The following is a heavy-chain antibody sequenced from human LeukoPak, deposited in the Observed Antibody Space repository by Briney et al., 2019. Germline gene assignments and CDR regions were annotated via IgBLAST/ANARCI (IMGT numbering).Heavy chain of an antibody. CDR2: INPNSGGT. J-gene: IGHJ4*02. CDR3: ARERTVYCTNGVCYKWGYFGY. D-gene: IGHD2-8*01. Sequence: ASVKVSCKASGYTFTGYYMHWVRQAPGQGLEWMGWINPNSGGTNYAQKFQGWVTMTRDTSISTAYMELSRLRSDDTAVYYCARERTVYCTNGVCYKWGYFGYWGQGTLVTVSS. V-gene: IGHV1-2*04. CDR1: GYTFTGYY.